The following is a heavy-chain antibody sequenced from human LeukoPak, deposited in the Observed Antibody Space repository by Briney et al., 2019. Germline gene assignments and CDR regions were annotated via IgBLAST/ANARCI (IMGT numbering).Heavy chain of an antibody. D-gene: IGHD6-13*01. V-gene: IGHV4-4*07. Sequence: SETLSLTCTVSGGSISSYYWSWIRQPAGKGLEWIGRIYTSGSTNYNPSLKSRVTMSVDTSKNQFSLKLSSVTAADTAVYYCAREKRYSSSRSFDYWGQGTLVTVCS. J-gene: IGHJ4*02. CDR1: GGSISSYY. CDR2: IYTSGST. CDR3: AREKRYSSSRSFDY.